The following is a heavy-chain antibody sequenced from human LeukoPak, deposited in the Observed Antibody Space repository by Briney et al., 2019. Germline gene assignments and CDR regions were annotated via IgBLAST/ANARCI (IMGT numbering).Heavy chain of an antibody. CDR1: GGSISSYY. CDR2: IYYSGST. D-gene: IGHD3-9*01. CDR3: ARGTDYDILTGTPYWYFDL. V-gene: IGHV4-59*01. Sequence: PSETLSLTCTVSGGSISSYYWSWIRQPPGKGLEWIGYIYYSGSTNYNPSLKSRVTISVDTSKNQFSLKLSSVTAADAAVYYCARGTDYDILTGTPYWYFDLWGRGTLVTVSS. J-gene: IGHJ2*01.